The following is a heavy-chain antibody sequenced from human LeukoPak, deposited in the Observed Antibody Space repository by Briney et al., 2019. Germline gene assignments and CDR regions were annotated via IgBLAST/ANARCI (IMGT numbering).Heavy chain of an antibody. CDR3: ARAGLWLSRGATFVDY. J-gene: IGHJ4*02. Sequence: SETLSLTCAVYGGSFSGYYWSWIRQPPGKGLEWIGEINHSGSTNYNPSLKSRVPISVDTSKNQFSLKLSSVTAADTAVYYCARAGLWLSRGATFVDYWGQGTLVTVSS. CDR2: INHSGST. D-gene: IGHD5-18*01. CDR1: GGSFSGYY. V-gene: IGHV4-34*01.